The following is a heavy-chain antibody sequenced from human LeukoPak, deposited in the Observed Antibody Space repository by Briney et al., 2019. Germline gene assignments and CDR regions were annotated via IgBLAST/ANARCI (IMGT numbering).Heavy chain of an antibody. J-gene: IGHJ6*02. CDR3: ARDGDRSGGSCYSYYYYGMDV. V-gene: IGHV1-18*01. CDR1: GYTFTSYG. Sequence: ASVKVSCKASGYTFTSYGISWVRQAPGQGLEWMGWISAYNGNTNYAQKLQGRVTMTTDTSTSTAYMELRSLRSDDTAVYYRARDGDRSGGSCYSYYYYGMDVRGQGTTVTVSS. D-gene: IGHD2-15*01. CDR2: ISAYNGNT.